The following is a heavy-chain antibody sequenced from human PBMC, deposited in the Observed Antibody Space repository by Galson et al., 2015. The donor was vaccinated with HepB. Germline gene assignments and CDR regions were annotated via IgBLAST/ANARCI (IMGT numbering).Heavy chain of an antibody. J-gene: IGHJ4*02. CDR2: ISGSGGST. CDR3: ARGSGSSSWYYYFDY. V-gene: IGHV3-23*01. D-gene: IGHD6-13*01. Sequence: LRLSCAASGFTFSSFAMSWVRQAPGKGLEWVSAISGSGGSTYYADSVKGRFTFSRDNSKSALYLQMNSLRAEDTAVYYCARGSGSSSWYYYFDYWGQGTLVTVSS. CDR1: GFTFSSFA.